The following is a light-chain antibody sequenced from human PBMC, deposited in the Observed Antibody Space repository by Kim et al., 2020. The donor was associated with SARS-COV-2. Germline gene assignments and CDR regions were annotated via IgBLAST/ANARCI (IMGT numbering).Light chain of an antibody. CDR1: QSISTW. V-gene: IGKV1-5*01. CDR3: QQYDSSSYT. J-gene: IGKJ2*01. Sequence: GDRVTITCRASQSISTWLAWYQQKPGNAPKLVIYDASTLERGVPSRFSGSGSGTEFTLTISSLQPDDFATYYCQQYDSSSYTFGQGTKLEI. CDR2: DAS.